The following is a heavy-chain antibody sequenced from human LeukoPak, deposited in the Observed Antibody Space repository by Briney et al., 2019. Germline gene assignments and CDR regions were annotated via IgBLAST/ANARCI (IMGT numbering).Heavy chain of an antibody. D-gene: IGHD2-15*01. CDR3: ARGSAYTIYGLDV. CDR2: INAGNGNT. CDR1: GYTFTSYA. V-gene: IGHV1-3*01. Sequence: GASVKVSCKASGYTFTSYAMHWVRQAPGQRLEWMGWINAGNGNTKYSQKFQGRVTITRDTFASTAYMELSSLRSEDTALYYCARGSAYTIYGLDVWGQGTTVTVSS. J-gene: IGHJ6*02.